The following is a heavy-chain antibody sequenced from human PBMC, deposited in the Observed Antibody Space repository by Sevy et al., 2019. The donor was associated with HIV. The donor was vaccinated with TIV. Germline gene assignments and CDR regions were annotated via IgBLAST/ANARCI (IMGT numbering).Heavy chain of an antibody. CDR2: ISAYNGNT. Sequence: ASVKVPCEASGYTFTSYGIIWVRQAPGQGLEWMGWISAYNGNTNYAQRLQGRVTMTTDTSTSTAYTELTSLRSDDTAVYYCARGSRKYYDSSGYYYPPSYWGQGTLVTVSS. CDR1: GYTFTSYG. V-gene: IGHV1-18*01. J-gene: IGHJ4*02. CDR3: ARGSRKYYDSSGYYYPPSY. D-gene: IGHD3-22*01.